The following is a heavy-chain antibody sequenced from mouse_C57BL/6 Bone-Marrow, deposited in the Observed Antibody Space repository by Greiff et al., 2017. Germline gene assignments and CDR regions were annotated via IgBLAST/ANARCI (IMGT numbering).Heavy chain of an antibody. J-gene: IGHJ4*01. CDR1: GFNIKDDY. V-gene: IGHV14-4*01. CDR2: IDPENGDP. Sequence: VQLQQSGAELVRPGASVTLSCTASGFNIKDDYMHWVTPRPEQGLAWIGWIDPENGDPEYASKFQGKATITAVTSSNTAYLQLSSRTSEDTAVYYCTTWGGSSLGYAMDYWGQGTSVTVSS. D-gene: IGHD1-1*01. CDR3: TTWGGSSLGYAMDY.